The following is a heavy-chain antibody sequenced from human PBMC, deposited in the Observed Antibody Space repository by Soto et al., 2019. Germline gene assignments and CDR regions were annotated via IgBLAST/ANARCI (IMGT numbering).Heavy chain of an antibody. J-gene: IGHJ5*02. CDR3: VRMASSGTLNWFDP. CDR1: ESTFQNYD. CDR2: MNPNSGNT. Sequence: ASVKVSCQAPESTFQNYDISWGRQATGQGLEWMGWMNPNSGNTGYALKFQGRVSMTRNTSIYTVYLELSSLASDDTAVYYCVRMASSGTLNWFDPWGQGTLVTVSS. D-gene: IGHD1-1*01. V-gene: IGHV1-8*01.